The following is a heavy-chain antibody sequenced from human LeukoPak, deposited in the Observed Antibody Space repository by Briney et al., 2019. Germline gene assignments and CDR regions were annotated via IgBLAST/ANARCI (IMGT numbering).Heavy chain of an antibody. CDR1: GGSISSYY. CDR2: IYYSGST. CDR3: YGSLYYDSSGYYREYFDY. Sequence: PSETLSLTCTVSGGSISSYYWSWIRQPPGKGLEWIGYIYYSGSTNYNPSLKSRVTISVDTSKNQFSLKLSSVTAADTAVYYCYGSLYYDSSGYYREYFDYWGQGTLVTVSS. V-gene: IGHV4-59*08. J-gene: IGHJ4*02. D-gene: IGHD3-22*01.